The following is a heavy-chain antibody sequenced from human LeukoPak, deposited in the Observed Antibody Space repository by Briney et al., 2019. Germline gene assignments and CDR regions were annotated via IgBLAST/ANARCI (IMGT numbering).Heavy chain of an antibody. CDR1: GFTFSSYS. CDR3: ARGGVRRYLDWLPNLIDFDY. Sequence: GGSLRLSCAASGFTFSSYSMNWVRQAPGKGLEWVSSISSSSSYIYYADSVKGRFTISRDNAKNSLYLQMNSLRAEDTAVYYCARGGVRRYLDWLPNLIDFDYWGQGTLVTVSS. D-gene: IGHD3-9*01. V-gene: IGHV3-21*01. CDR2: ISSSSSYI. J-gene: IGHJ4*02.